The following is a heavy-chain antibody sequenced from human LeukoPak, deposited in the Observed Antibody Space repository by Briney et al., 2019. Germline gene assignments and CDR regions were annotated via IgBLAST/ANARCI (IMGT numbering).Heavy chain of an antibody. D-gene: IGHD3-22*01. CDR1: GYTFTSYD. Sequence: ASVKVSCKASGYTFTSYDINWVRQATGQGLEWMGWMNPNSGNTRYAQKFQGRVTITRNTSISTAYMELSSLRSEDTAVYYCARSYYYDSSGYYHDWFDPWGQGTLVTVSS. CDR2: MNPNSGNT. J-gene: IGHJ5*02. CDR3: ARSYYYDSSGYYHDWFDP. V-gene: IGHV1-8*02.